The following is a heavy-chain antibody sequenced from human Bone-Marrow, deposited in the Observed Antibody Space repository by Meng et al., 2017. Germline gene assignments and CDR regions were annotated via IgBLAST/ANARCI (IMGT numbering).Heavy chain of an antibody. Sequence: ASVKVSCKASGYTFTSYAMHWVRQAPGQRLEWMGWINAGNGNTKYSQKFQGRVTITRDTSASTACMELSSLRSEDTAVYYCARDLDYYDSSGYYSTYYYYGMDVWGQGTTVTVSS. J-gene: IGHJ6*02. CDR2: INAGNGNT. V-gene: IGHV1-3*01. CDR3: ARDLDYYDSSGYYSTYYYYGMDV. CDR1: GYTFTSYA. D-gene: IGHD3-22*01.